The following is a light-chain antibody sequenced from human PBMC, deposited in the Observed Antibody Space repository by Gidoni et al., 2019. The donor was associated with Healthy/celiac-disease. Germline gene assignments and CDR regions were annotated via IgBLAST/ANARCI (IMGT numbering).Light chain of an antibody. V-gene: IGLV3-1*01. Sequence: SYELTPPPSVSVSPGQTASITCSVDKLGDKYACWYQQKPGQSPVLVIYQDSKRPSGIPERFSGSNSGNTATLTISGTQAMDEADYYCQAWDSSTYVVFGGGTKLTVL. J-gene: IGLJ2*01. CDR1: KLGDKY. CDR3: QAWDSSTYVV. CDR2: QDS.